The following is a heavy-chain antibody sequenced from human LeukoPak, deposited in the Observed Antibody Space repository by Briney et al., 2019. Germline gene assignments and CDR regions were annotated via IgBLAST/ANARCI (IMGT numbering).Heavy chain of an antibody. D-gene: IGHD2-15*01. V-gene: IGHV3-11*05. CDR3: AKAPQVVAATLFDY. CDR1: GFTFSDYY. J-gene: IGHJ4*02. CDR2: ISSSSSYT. Sequence: GGSLRLSCAASGFTFSDYYMSWIRQAPGKGLEWVSYISSSSSYTNYADSVKSRFTISRDNAKNSLYLQMNSLRAEDTAVYYCAKAPQVVAATLFDYWGQGTLVTVSS.